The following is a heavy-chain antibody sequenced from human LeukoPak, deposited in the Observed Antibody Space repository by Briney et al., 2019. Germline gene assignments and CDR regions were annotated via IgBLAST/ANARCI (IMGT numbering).Heavy chain of an antibody. V-gene: IGHV4-59*08. Sequence: SETLSLTCTVSGGSISSYYWSWIRQPPGKGLEWIGYIYYSGSTNYNPSLKSRVTISVDTSKNQFSLKLSSVTAADTAVYYCARPPRCSSTSCLDYWGQGTLVTVSS. J-gene: IGHJ4*02. CDR3: ARPPRCSSTSCLDY. CDR2: IYYSGST. CDR1: GGSISSYY. D-gene: IGHD2-2*01.